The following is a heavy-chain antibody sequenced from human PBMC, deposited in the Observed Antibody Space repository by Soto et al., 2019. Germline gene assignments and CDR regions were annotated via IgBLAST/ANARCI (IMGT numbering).Heavy chain of an antibody. J-gene: IGHJ4*02. Sequence: PAGSLRLSCAASGFTFSSAWVSWVRQAPGKGLEWVGRIKSKTDGGTTDYAAPVNGRFTISRDDSVDTMYLQMNSLKTEDTAVYYCTTAPARGCHWSQGTLVTVSS. D-gene: IGHD3-10*01. CDR2: IKSKTDGGTT. CDR1: GFTFSSAW. CDR3: TTAPARGCH. V-gene: IGHV3-15*01.